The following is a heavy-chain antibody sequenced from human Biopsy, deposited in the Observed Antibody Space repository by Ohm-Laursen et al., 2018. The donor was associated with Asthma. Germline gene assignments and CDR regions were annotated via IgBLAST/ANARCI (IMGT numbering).Heavy chain of an antibody. CDR1: GGTFNTYV. CDR3: ARKAGSCISRTCYSLDF. CDR2: IDSVFGTT. V-gene: IGHV1-69*13. D-gene: IGHD2-2*01. J-gene: IGHJ4*02. Sequence: SVKVSCKSLGGTFNTYVIGWARQAPGQGLEWMGGIDSVFGTTTYPQKFQDRVTITADDSTSTVYMELSSLRSEDTAVYYCARKAGSCISRTCYSLDFWGQGTLVTVSS.